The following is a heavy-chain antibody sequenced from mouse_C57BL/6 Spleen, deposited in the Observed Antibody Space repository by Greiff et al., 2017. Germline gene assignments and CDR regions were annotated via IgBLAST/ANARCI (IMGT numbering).Heavy chain of an antibody. D-gene: IGHD1-1*01. CDR2: IYPGSGST. CDR1: GYTFTSYW. V-gene: IGHV1-55*01. J-gene: IGHJ1*03. CDR3: NYGSSPYWYCDV. Sequence: QVQLQQPGAELVKPGASVKMSCKASGYTFTSYWITWVKQRPGQGLEWIGDIYPGSGSTNYNEKFKSKATLTVDTSSSTAYMQLSSLTSEDSAVYYCNYGSSPYWYCDVWGTGTTVTVSS.